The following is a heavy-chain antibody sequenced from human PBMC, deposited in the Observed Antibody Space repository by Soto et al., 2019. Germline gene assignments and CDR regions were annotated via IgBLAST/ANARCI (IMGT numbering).Heavy chain of an antibody. Sequence: QVQLVESGGGVVQPGRSLRLSCAASGFTFSRYAIHWVRQAPGKGLEWVAVASYDGSDKFYADSVKGRFTISRDNSENTLYLQMNSLKPEDTAVYYCARDFGDYESYYYGMDVWGQGTTVTVSS. CDR3: ARDFGDYESYYYGMDV. CDR1: GFTFSRYA. D-gene: IGHD4-17*01. V-gene: IGHV3-30*01. J-gene: IGHJ6*02. CDR2: ASYDGSDK.